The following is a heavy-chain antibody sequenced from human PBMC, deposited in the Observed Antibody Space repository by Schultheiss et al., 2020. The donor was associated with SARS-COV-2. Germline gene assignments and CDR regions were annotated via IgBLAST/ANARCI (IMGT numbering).Heavy chain of an antibody. CDR3: VHRSGYSYGTHFDY. Sequence: PTLVKLTQTLTLTCTFSGFSLSTSGVGVGWIRQPPGKALEWLALIYWDDDKRYSPSLRTRLTITKDTSKNQVVLKMTNMDPVDTATYYCVHRSGYSYGTHFDYWGQGTLVTVSS. V-gene: IGHV2-5*02. CDR2: IYWDDDK. CDR1: GFSLSTSGVG. D-gene: IGHD5-18*01. J-gene: IGHJ4*02.